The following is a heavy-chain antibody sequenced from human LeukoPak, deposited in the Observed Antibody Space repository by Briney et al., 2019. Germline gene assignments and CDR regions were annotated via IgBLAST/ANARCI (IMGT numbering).Heavy chain of an antibody. CDR1: GFNFSSHW. CDR2: IKPDGSEK. Sequence: PGGSLRLSCAASGFNFSSHWMTWVRQAPGKGLEWVANIKPDGSEKYYVDSVKGRFTISRDNAKNSLYLQMNSLRADDTAVYFCARARIDYWGQGTLVTVSS. J-gene: IGHJ4*02. CDR3: ARARIDY. D-gene: IGHD1-14*01. V-gene: IGHV3-7*05.